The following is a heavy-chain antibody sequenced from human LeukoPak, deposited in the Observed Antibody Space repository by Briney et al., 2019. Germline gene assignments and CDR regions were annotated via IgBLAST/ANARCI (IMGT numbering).Heavy chain of an antibody. CDR2: ISSSSTYI. Sequence: PGGSLRLSCAASGFTFSNYSMNWVRQAPGKGLEWVSSISSSSTYIYYADSVKGRFTISRDKAKNSLYLQMNSLRAEDTAIYYCARGIPAVDYWGQGTLVTVSS. D-gene: IGHD6-25*01. CDR1: GFTFSNYS. V-gene: IGHV3-21*01. J-gene: IGHJ4*02. CDR3: ARGIPAVDY.